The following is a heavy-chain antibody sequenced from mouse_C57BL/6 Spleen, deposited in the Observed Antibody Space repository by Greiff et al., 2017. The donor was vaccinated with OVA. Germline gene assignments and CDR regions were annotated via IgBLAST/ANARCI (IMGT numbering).Heavy chain of an antibody. CDR3: ARSDSSAWFAY. CDR2: INPGSGGT. CDR1: GYAFTNYL. Sequence: VQLQQSGAELVRPGPSVKVSCKASGYAFTNYLIEWVKQRPGQGLEWIGVINPGSGGTNYNEKFKGKATLTADKSSSTAYMQLSSLTSEDSAVYFCARSDSSAWFAYWGQGTLVTVSA. D-gene: IGHD3-2*01. J-gene: IGHJ3*01. V-gene: IGHV1-54*01.